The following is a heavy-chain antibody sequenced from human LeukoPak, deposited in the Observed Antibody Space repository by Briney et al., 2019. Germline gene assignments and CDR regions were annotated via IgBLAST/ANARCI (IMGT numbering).Heavy chain of an antibody. D-gene: IGHD3/OR15-3a*01. Sequence: GGSLRLSCVASGFPFSAYAMSWVRQAPGKGLEWASGIRGGGEVSYYPESVKERFTIQRDNSKSKLYLQMNSLRAEDTALYCEKDLSSGTGRGFDHWGQGTLVTVSS. CDR3: EKDLSSGTGRGFDH. CDR2: IRGGGEVS. V-gene: IGHV3-23*01. J-gene: IGHJ4*02. CDR1: GFPFSAYA.